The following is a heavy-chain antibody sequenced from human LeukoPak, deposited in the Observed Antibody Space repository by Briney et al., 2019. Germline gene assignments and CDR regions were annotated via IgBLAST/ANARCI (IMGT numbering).Heavy chain of an antibody. CDR1: GGSISSYY. D-gene: IGHD6-19*01. CDR3: ARRRQMSYSSGWY. Sequence: SETLSLTCTVSGGSISSYYWSWIRQPPGKGLEWIGYIYYSGSTNYNPSLKSRVTISVDTSKNQFSLKLSSVTAADTAVYYCARRRQMSYSSGWYWGQGTLVTVSS. CDR2: IYYSGST. J-gene: IGHJ4*02. V-gene: IGHV4-59*01.